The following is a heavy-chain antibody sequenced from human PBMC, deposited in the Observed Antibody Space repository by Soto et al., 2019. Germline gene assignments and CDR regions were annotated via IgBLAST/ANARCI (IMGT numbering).Heavy chain of an antibody. J-gene: IGHJ6*02. CDR1: GYTFTTYD. CDR2: MSPNSGAT. CDR3: ARCVDAGVDG. D-gene: IGHD1-1*01. Sequence: QVQLVQSGAEVTKPGASVKVSCRASGYTFTTYDINWVRQATGQGLEWMGWMSPNSGATGYAQKFQGRVTMTRDTSISTAYMELRNLRSEDTAIYYCARCVDAGVDGWGQGTTVTVSS. V-gene: IGHV1-8*01.